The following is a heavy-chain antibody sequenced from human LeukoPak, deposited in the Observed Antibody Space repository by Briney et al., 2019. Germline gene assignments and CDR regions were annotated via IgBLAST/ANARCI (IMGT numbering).Heavy chain of an antibody. CDR3: ARTSTYCSGGSCYYYYGMDV. V-gene: IGHV4-61*01. J-gene: IGHJ6*02. Sequence: MPSETLSLTCTVSGGSISSSSYYWSWIRQPPGKGLEWIGYIYYSGSTNYNPSLKSRVTISVDTSKNQFSLKLSSVTAADTAVYYCARTSTYCSGGSCYYYYGMDVWGQGTTVTVSS. CDR2: IYYSGST. CDR1: GGSISSSSYY. D-gene: IGHD2-15*01.